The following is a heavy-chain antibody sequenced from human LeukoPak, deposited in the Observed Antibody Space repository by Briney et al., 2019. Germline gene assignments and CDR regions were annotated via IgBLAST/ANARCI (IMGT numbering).Heavy chain of an antibody. D-gene: IGHD3-22*01. CDR1: GFTFSSYA. CDR3: ASAVNYYDSSGYYSPYYYGMDV. CDR2: ISGSGGST. Sequence: GGSLRLSCAASGFTFSSYAMSWVRQAPGKGLEWVSAISGSGGSTYYADSVKGRFTISRHNSKNTLYLQMNSLRAEDTAVYYCASAVNYYDSSGYYSPYYYGMDVWGQGTTVTVSS. J-gene: IGHJ6*02. V-gene: IGHV3-23*01.